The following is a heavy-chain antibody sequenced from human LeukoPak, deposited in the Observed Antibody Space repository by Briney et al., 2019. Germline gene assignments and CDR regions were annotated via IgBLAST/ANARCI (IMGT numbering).Heavy chain of an antibody. V-gene: IGHV4-59*08. Sequence: SETLPLTCTVSGGSITSYYWGWFRQPPGKGLEWIGYIYYSGSTNYNPSLKSRVTISVDTSKNQFSLKLSSVTAADTAVYYCARGRYDTSGYPDDYWGQGTLVTVSS. D-gene: IGHD3-22*01. CDR2: IYYSGST. CDR1: GGSITSYY. J-gene: IGHJ4*02. CDR3: ARGRYDTSGYPDDY.